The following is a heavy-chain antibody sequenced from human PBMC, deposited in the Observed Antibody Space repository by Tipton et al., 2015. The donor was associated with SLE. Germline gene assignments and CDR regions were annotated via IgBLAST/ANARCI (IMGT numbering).Heavy chain of an antibody. V-gene: IGHV4-34*01. J-gene: IGHJ6*02. Sequence: TLSLTCAVYGGSFSGYYWSWIRQPPGKGLEWIGEINHSGSTNYNPSLKSRVTISIDTSKNQFSLKLSSMTAADTAVYYCARSPGPSGLDVWGQGTTVTVSS. CDR2: INHSGST. CDR1: GGSFSGYY. CDR3: ARSPGPSGLDV.